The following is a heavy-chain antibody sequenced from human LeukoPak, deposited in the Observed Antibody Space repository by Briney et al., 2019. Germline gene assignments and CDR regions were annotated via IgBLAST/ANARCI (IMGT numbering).Heavy chain of an antibody. Sequence: SVKVSCKASGFTFTNSAMQWVRQARGQRPEWVGWIVVASGNTKYAQKFQERVTITRDMSTSTAYMELSSLRPEDTAVYYCAAAPIEMQQRGFDYWGQGTLVTVSS. CDR3: AAAPIEMQQRGFDY. D-gene: IGHD5-24*01. V-gene: IGHV1-58*02. J-gene: IGHJ4*02. CDR2: IVVASGNT. CDR1: GFTFTNSA.